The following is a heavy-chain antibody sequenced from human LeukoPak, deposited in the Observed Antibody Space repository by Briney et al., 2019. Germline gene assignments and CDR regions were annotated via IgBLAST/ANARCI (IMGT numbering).Heavy chain of an antibody. CDR3: ARVVPSTAYCGGDCYAPGAFDI. D-gene: IGHD2-21*02. CDR2: IYSGGST. CDR1: GFTVSSNY. V-gene: IGHV3-53*01. Sequence: AGGSLRLSCAASGFTVSSNYMSWVRQAPGKGLEWVSVIYSGGSTYYADSVKGRFTISRDNSKNTLYLQMNSLRAEDTAVYYCARVVPSTAYCGGDCYAPGAFDIWGQGTMVTVSS. J-gene: IGHJ3*02.